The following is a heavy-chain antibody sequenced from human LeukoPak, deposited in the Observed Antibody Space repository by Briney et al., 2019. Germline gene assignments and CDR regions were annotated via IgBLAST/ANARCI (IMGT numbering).Heavy chain of an antibody. Sequence: KASQTLSLTCTVSGGSISSGGYYWSWIRQPPGKGLEWIGYIYHSGSTYYNPSLKSRVTISVDRSKNQFSLKLSSVTAADTAVYYCARDPTSSGYMDVWGKGTTVTVSS. CDR3: ARDPTSSGYMDV. J-gene: IGHJ6*03. CDR2: IYHSGST. V-gene: IGHV4-30-2*01. D-gene: IGHD2-2*01. CDR1: GGSISSGGYY.